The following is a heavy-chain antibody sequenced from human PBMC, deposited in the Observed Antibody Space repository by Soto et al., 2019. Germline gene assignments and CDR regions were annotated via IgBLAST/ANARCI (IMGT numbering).Heavy chain of an antibody. J-gene: IGHJ4*02. D-gene: IGHD3-10*01. V-gene: IGHV2-5*02. CDR1: GFSLSTRGVG. CDR3: VRGSAY. CDR2: IYWDDDK. Sequence: QITLKESGPTLVKPTQTLTLTCTFSGFSLSTRGVGVGWIRQPPGKALECLAFIYWDDDKRYSPSLKSRLTLTKDTSKTQVVLTMTNMDPVDTATYYCVRGSAYWGQGTLVTVSS.